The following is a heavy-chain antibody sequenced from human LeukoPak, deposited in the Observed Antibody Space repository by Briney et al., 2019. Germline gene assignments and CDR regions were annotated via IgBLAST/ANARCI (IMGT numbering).Heavy chain of an antibody. CDR3: ARFYYDSSGHNWFDP. J-gene: IGHJ5*02. V-gene: IGHV4-34*01. D-gene: IGHD3-22*01. CDR1: GGSFSGYY. Sequence: PSETLSLTCAVCGGSFSGYYWSWIRQPPGKGLEWIGEINHSGSTNYNPSLKSRVTISVDTSKNQFSLKLSSVTAADTAVYYCARFYYDSSGHNWFDPWGQGTLVTVSS. CDR2: INHSGST.